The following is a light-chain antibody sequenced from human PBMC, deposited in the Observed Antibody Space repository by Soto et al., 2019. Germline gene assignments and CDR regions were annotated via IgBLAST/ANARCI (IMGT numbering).Light chain of an antibody. CDR3: GTWDSGLSVVV. Sequence: QSVLTQPPSVSAAPGQKVTISCSGSNSKIGNKDVSWYQQFPGTAPKLLIYDNNRRPSGIPDRFSASKSGTLATLAITGLQTGDEADYYCGTWDSGLSVVVFGGGTKVTVL. J-gene: IGLJ2*01. CDR1: NSKIGNKD. V-gene: IGLV1-51*01. CDR2: DNN.